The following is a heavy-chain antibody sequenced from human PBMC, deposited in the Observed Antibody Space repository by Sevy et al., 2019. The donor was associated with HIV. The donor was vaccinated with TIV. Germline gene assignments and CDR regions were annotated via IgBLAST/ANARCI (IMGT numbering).Heavy chain of an antibody. V-gene: IGHV3-7*01. CDR1: GFTFSSYW. J-gene: IGHJ4*02. CDR2: IKQEMREK. CDR3: ARAQQVTMLVVIGGLYFDF. D-gene: IGHD3-22*01. Sequence: GGSLRLSCAASGFTFSSYWMTWVRQAPGKGREWGANIKQEMREKYYGDSVKGRFTTSRDNARNSLYLQMESLRAGDTAVYYCARAQQVTMLVVIGGLYFDFWGQGTLVTVSS.